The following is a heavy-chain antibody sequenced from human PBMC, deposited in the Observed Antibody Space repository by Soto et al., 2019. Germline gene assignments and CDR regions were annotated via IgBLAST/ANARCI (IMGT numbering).Heavy chain of an antibody. D-gene: IGHD5-18*01. CDR1: GGTFSSNS. V-gene: IGHV1-69*13. CDR3: ARSEDSTMVSSKRSFDY. J-gene: IGHJ4*02. CDR2: IIPIFGTP. Sequence: SVKVSCKASGGTFSSNSISWVRQAPGQGLEWMGGIIPIFGTPNYAQKFQGRVTITADESTSTAYMELSSLRSEDTAVYYCARSEDSTMVSSKRSFDYWGQGTLVTVSS.